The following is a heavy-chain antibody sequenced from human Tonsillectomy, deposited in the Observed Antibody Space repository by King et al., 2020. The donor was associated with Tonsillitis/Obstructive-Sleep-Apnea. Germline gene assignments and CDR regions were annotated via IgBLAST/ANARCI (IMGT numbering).Heavy chain of an antibody. J-gene: IGHJ3*02. CDR1: GGSFSGYY. Sequence: VQLQQWGAGLLKPSETLSLTCAVHGGSFSGYYWSWIRQPPGKGLEWIGEINHSGSTNYNPSLKSRVTISVDTSKNQFSLKLSSVTAADTAVYYCACRDIPDIWGQGTMVTVSS. D-gene: IGHD2-15*01. CDR3: ACRDIPDI. V-gene: IGHV4-34*01. CDR2: INHSGST.